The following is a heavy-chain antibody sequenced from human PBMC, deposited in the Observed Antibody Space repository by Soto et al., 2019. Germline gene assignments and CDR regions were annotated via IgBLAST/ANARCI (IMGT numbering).Heavy chain of an antibody. J-gene: IGHJ4*02. CDR1: GDSVSSNSAA. Sequence: SQTLSLTCAISGDSVSSNSAAWNWIRQSPSRGLEWLGRTYYRSKWYNDYAASVKSRITINPDTSKNQFSLQLNSVTPEDTAVYYCARPPHYYDSSGYLCYWGQGTLVTVSS. CDR3: ARPPHYYDSSGYLCY. D-gene: IGHD3-22*01. CDR2: TYYRSKWYN. V-gene: IGHV6-1*01.